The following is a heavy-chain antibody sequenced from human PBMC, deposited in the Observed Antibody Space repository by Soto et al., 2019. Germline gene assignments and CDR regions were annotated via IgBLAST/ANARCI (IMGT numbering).Heavy chain of an antibody. CDR3: GKAYKSAPLYYFDG. Sequence: GGSLRLSCAASGFTFSSYGMHWVRQAPGKGLEWVAVISYDGSNKYYADSVKGRFTISRDNSKNTQYLQMNSLRAEDTAIYYCGKAYKSAPLYYFDGWGQGTLVTVSS. J-gene: IGHJ4*02. CDR1: GFTFSSYG. CDR2: ISYDGSNK. V-gene: IGHV3-30*18. D-gene: IGHD1-20*01.